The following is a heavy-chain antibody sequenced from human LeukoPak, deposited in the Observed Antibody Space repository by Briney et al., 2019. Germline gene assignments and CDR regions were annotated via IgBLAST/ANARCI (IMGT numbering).Heavy chain of an antibody. CDR2: IIPILGIA. CDR3: ARDRGEYGMDV. CDR1: GATFSSYA. V-gene: IGHV1-69*04. D-gene: IGHD3-10*01. Sequence: SVKVSCKASGATFSSYAISWVRQAPGQGLEWTGRIIPILGIANYAQKFQGRVTITADKSTSTAYMELSSLRSEDTAVYYCARDRGEYGMDVWGQGTTVTVSS. J-gene: IGHJ6*02.